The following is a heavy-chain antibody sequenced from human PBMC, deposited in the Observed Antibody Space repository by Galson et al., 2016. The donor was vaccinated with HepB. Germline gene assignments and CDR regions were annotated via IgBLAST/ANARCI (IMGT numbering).Heavy chain of an antibody. CDR2: IYYSGMT. V-gene: IGHV4-4*02. CDR3: ARGGPDFGDFQ. CDR1: GGSISSTKW. Sequence: ETLSLTCTVSGGSISSTKWWTWVRQPPGKGLEWIGYIYYSGMTYYNPSLESRIVIFAETYKNQFSLKLSSVTAADTAFYYCARGGPDFGDFQWGQGTLITVSS. D-gene: IGHD4-17*01. J-gene: IGHJ4*02.